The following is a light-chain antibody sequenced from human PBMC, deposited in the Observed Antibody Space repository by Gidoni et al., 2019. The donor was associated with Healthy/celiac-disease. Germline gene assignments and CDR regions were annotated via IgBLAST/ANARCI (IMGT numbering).Light chain of an antibody. V-gene: IGKV3-15*01. CDR3: QQYNNWWT. Sequence: EIVMTQSPATLSVSPGERATLPCRASQSVSSNLAWYQQKPGQPPRLLIYGASTRATGIPARFSGSGSGTEFTLTISSLQSEDFAVYYCQQYNNWWTFGQGTKVEIK. CDR1: QSVSSN. CDR2: GAS. J-gene: IGKJ1*01.